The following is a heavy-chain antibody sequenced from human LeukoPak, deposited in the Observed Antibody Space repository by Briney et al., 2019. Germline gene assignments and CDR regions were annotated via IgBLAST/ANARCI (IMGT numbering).Heavy chain of an antibody. CDR3: ARGWVAGGYYFDY. V-gene: IGHV4-39*07. Sequence: KPSETLSLTCTVSGGSISSSSYYWGWIRQPPGKGLEWIGSIYYSGSTYYNPSLKSRVTISVDTSKNQFSLKLSSVTAADTAVYYCARGWVAGGYYFDYWGQGTLVTVSS. D-gene: IGHD3-16*01. J-gene: IGHJ4*02. CDR2: IYYSGST. CDR1: GGSISSSSYY.